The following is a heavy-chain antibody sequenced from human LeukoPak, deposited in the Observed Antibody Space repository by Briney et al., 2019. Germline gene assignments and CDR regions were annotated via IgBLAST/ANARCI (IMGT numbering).Heavy chain of an antibody. CDR2: IYTSGST. CDR3: ARHPFLRDLPGLNWFDS. J-gene: IGHJ5*01. CDR1: GGSISSYY. Sequence: KPSETLSLTCTVSGGSISSYYWSWIRQPAGKGLEWIGRIYTSGSTNYNPSLKSRVTMSVDTSTNQFSLNLNSVTAADTAVYFCARHPFLRDLPGLNWFDSWGQGTLVIVSS. D-gene: IGHD2/OR15-2a*01. V-gene: IGHV4-4*07.